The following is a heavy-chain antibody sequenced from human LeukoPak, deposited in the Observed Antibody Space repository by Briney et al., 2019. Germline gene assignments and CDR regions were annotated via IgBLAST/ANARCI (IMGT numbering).Heavy chain of an antibody. J-gene: IGHJ4*02. D-gene: IGHD4-17*01. Sequence: PSETLSLTCAVSGYSISSGYYWGWIRQPPGKGLECIGSIYHSGYTHYNPSLKSRVTISVDTSKNQFSLKLSSVTAADTAVYYCARLRGVTTYYFDYWGQGTLVTASS. CDR3: ARLRGVTTYYFDY. CDR2: IYHSGYT. CDR1: GYSISSGYY. V-gene: IGHV4-38-2*01.